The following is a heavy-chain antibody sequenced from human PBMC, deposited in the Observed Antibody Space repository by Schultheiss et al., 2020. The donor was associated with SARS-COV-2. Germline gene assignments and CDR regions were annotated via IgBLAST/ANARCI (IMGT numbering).Heavy chain of an antibody. CDR3: ARGSASRTMVRGAPHGLDV. CDR2: VSDDGSDK. V-gene: IGHV3-30*03. CDR1: GFTFSSYE. D-gene: IGHD3-10*01. J-gene: IGHJ6*01. Sequence: GGSLRLSCAASGFTFSSYEMNWVRQAPGKGLEWVASVSDDGSDKYYGDSVKGRFTISRDNSKNTLYLQMNRMRAEDTAVYYCARGSASRTMVRGAPHGLDVFGQGATVTISS.